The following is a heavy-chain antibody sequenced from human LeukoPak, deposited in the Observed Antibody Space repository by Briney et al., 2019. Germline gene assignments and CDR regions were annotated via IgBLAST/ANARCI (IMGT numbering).Heavy chain of an antibody. CDR2: IIPIFGTA. D-gene: IGHD3-3*01. Sequence: SVKVSCKASGGTFSSYAISWVRQAPGQGLEWMGGIIPIFGTANYAQKFQGRVTITADESTSTAYMELSSLRSEDTAVYYCARSLSICGVVTTPAPYYYYYYMDVWGKGTTVTVSS. CDR3: ARSLSICGVVTTPAPYYYYYYMDV. CDR1: GGTFSSYA. V-gene: IGHV1-69*13. J-gene: IGHJ6*03.